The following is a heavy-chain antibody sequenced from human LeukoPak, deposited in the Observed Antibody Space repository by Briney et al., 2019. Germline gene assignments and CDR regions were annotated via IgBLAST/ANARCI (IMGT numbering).Heavy chain of an antibody. V-gene: IGHV3-23*01. CDR2: ISNSGGST. CDR1: GFTFSSHD. Sequence: GGSLRLCCAASGFTFSSHDMSWVRQAPGKGLEWVSSISNSGGSTYYADSVKGRFTISRDNSKNTLYLQMNSLRAEDTAVYYSAKEGFDPWGQGTLVTVSS. J-gene: IGHJ5*02. CDR3: AKEGFDP.